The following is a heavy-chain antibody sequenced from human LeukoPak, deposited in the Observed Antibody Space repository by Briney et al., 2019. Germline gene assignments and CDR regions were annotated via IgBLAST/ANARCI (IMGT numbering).Heavy chain of an antibody. CDR3: ARSEWIQPYFDY. CDR1: GGSFSGYY. D-gene: IGHD5-18*01. J-gene: IGHJ4*02. Sequence: SETLSLTCAVYGGSFSGYYWSWIRQPPGKGLEWIGEINHSGSTNYNPSLKSRVTISLDTSKNQFSLKLSSVTAADPAVYYCARSEWIQPYFDYWGQGTLVTVSS. V-gene: IGHV4-34*01. CDR2: INHSGST.